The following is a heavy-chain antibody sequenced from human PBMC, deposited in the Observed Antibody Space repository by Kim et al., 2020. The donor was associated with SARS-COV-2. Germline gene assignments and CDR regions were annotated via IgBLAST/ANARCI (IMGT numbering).Heavy chain of an antibody. Sequence: ASVKVSCKASGYTFTSYYMHWVRQAPGQGLEWIGIINPSGCSTSYAQKFQGRVTMTRDTSTSTVYMELSSLRSEDTAVYYCAREFRRPVRTEHDSSGYYDYWGQGTLVTVSS. V-gene: IGHV1-46*01. CDR2: INPSGCST. J-gene: IGHJ4*02. CDR3: AREFRRPVRTEHDSSGYYDY. CDR1: GYTFTSYY. D-gene: IGHD3-22*01.